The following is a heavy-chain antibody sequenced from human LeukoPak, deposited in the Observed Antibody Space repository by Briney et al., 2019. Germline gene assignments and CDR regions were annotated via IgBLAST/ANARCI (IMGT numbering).Heavy chain of an antibody. D-gene: IGHD1-14*01. V-gene: IGHV1-2*02. CDR1: GYTFTTYY. Sequence: GASVKVSCKPSGYTFTTYYLHWVRQASGQGLEWMGWINPKNGGTNYAQKFQGRFTMTRDTSINTAYMELSGLTSDDTAVYYCARDPSNRYYTDVWGIGTTVTVSS. J-gene: IGHJ6*03. CDR2: INPKNGGT. CDR3: ARDPSNRYYTDV.